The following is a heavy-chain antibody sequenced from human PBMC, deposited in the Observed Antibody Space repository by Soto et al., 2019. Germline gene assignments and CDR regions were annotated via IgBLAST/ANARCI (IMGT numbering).Heavy chain of an antibody. CDR2: IYYSGST. D-gene: IGHD2-8*01. CDR1: GGYISSRSYC. J-gene: IGHJ3*02. Sequence: TQSVSYTVSGGYISSRSYCWGWIRKPPGKGLEWIGSIYYSGSTYYNPSLKSRVTISVDTSKNQFSLKLSSVTAADTAVYYCARRGYYAISAFDIWGQGTMVTVSS. CDR3: ARRGYYAISAFDI. V-gene: IGHV4-39*01.